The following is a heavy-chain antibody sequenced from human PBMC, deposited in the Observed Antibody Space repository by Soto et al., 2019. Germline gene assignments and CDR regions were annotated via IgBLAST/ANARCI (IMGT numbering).Heavy chain of an antibody. CDR1: RVTFNTYS. D-gene: IGHD6-19*01. Sequence: PCGSMRLSSAASRVTFNTYSMNCARKTTGKGLEWVSSISSSSTIYYADSVKGRFTISRDNVQNSLYLQMHSLRAEDTAVYYCARERGSGRTFDYWGQGTLVTV. CDR2: ISSSSTI. CDR3: ARERGSGRTFDY. J-gene: IGHJ4*02. V-gene: IGHV3-48*01.